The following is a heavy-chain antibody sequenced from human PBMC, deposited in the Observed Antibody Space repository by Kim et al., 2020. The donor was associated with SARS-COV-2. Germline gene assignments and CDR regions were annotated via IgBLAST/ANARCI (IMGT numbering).Heavy chain of an antibody. CDR1: GFTFSSHA. Sequence: GGSLRLSCATSGFTFSSHAMTWVRQAPGKGLEWVSTISGSGGSTYYADSVKGRFTISRDTSKNTVYLQMNSMRADDTALYFCAKSNGWTKWYFDYWGQGTLVTVSS. CDR2: ISGSGGST. J-gene: IGHJ4*02. D-gene: IGHD6-19*01. CDR3: AKSNGWTKWYFDY. V-gene: IGHV3-23*01.